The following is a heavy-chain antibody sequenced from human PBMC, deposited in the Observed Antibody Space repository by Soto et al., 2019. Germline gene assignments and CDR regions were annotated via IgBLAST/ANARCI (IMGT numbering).Heavy chain of an antibody. CDR2: IKSKTYGGTA. Sequence: TGWSLRLSCAASGLTFSNVWMNWVRQAPGKGLEWVGLIKSKTYGGTADYAAPVKGRFTISRDDSKNTAYLQMDSLKAEDTAVYYCTTSCGGHCRDFWGQGTLGTVSS. V-gene: IGHV3-15*07. CDR1: GLTFSNVW. J-gene: IGHJ4*02. CDR3: TTSCGGHCRDF. D-gene: IGHD2-21*02.